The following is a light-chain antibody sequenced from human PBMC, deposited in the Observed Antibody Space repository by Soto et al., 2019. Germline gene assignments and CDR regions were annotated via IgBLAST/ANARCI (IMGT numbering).Light chain of an antibody. V-gene: IGKV3-20*01. CDR1: QSVSSSY. CDR3: QQYSSSPWT. J-gene: IGKJ1*01. CDR2: GAS. Sequence: EIVLTQSPGTLSLSPGERATLSCRASQSVSSSYLAWYQQKPGQAPRLLIYGASSRATGIPDRFSGSGSVTDFTLTISRLAPEDFAVYYCQQYSSSPWTFGQGTKVEI.